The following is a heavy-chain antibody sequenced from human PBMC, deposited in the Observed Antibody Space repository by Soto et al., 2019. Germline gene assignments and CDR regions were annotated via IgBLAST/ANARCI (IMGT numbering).Heavy chain of an antibody. CDR1: GGSISRGY. CDR3: ARNETLHGDSAY. Sequence: SETLSLTCSVAGGSISRGYWTWIRQPPGKGLEWIGYIYYSGSTNYNPSLKSRVTISVDTSKNQFSLRLSSVTAADTAVYYCARNETLHGDSAYWGQGTLVTVSS. D-gene: IGHD4-17*01. CDR2: IYYSGST. J-gene: IGHJ4*02. V-gene: IGHV4-59*08.